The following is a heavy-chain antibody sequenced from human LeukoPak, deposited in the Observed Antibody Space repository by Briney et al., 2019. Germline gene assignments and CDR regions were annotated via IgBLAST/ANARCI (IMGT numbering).Heavy chain of an antibody. Sequence: GGSLRLSCAASGFTFSSYGMHWVRQAPGKGLEWVAVISHDGSNKYYADSVKGRFTISRDNSKNTLYLQMNSLRAEDTAVYYCAKDLLNRSHLKIAAAGTYYYYGMDVWGQGTTVTVSS. CDR3: AKDLLNRSHLKIAAAGTYYYYGMDV. D-gene: IGHD6-13*01. CDR1: GFTFSSYG. V-gene: IGHV3-30*18. CDR2: ISHDGSNK. J-gene: IGHJ6*02.